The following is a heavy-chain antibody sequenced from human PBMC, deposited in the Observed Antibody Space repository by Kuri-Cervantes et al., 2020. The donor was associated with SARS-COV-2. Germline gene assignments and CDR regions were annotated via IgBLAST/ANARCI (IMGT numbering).Heavy chain of an antibody. Sequence: GESLKISCTASGFTFGDYAMSWFRQAPGKGLEWVGFIRSKAYGGTTEYAASVKGRFTISRDDSKNTLYLQMNSLKTEDTAVYYCTTDRHYDYVWGSYRYPDYWGQGTLVTVSS. V-gene: IGHV3-49*03. CDR2: IRSKAYGGTT. CDR1: GFTFGDYA. CDR3: TTDRHYDYVWGSYRYPDY. J-gene: IGHJ4*02. D-gene: IGHD3-16*02.